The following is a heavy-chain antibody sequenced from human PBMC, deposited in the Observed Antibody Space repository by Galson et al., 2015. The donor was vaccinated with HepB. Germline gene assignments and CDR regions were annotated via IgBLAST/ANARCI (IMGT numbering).Heavy chain of an antibody. CDR3: ARNPRVNIVAGGWFDP. V-gene: IGHV1-3*01. D-gene: IGHD2-15*01. J-gene: IGHJ5*02. Sequence: SVKVSCKASGYTFTSYAMHWVRQAPGQRLEWMGWINAGNGNTKYSQKFQGRVTITRDTSASTAYMELSSLRSEDTAVYYCARNPRVNIVAGGWFDPWGQGTLVTVSS. CDR1: GYTFTSYA. CDR2: INAGNGNT.